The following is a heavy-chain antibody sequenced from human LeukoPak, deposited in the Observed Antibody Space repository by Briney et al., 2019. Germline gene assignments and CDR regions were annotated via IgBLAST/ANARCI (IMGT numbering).Heavy chain of an antibody. V-gene: IGHV4-4*09. J-gene: IGHJ5*02. CDR2: VYTSGGT. D-gene: IGHD6-19*01. CDR1: GGSMSSYY. Sequence: SETLSLTCTVSGGSMSSYYWSWIRQPPGKGLEWIGYVYTSGGTNYNPSLKSRVTISVDTSKNQFSLKLSSVTAADTAVYYCARARVDVAVPRWFDPWGQGTLVTVSS. CDR3: ARARVDVAVPRWFDP.